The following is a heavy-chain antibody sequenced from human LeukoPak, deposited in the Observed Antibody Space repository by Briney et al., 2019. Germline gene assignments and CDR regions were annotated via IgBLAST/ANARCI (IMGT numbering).Heavy chain of an antibody. Sequence: ASVKVSSEASGYTFTGYYMQWVRQAPEQGLGWMGWINPNSGGTNYAQKFQGRVTMTRDTSASTAYMELSRLRSDDTAVYYCARDKARGGGFDYWGQGTLVTVSS. CDR2: INPNSGGT. D-gene: IGHD3-16*01. CDR1: GYTFTGYY. V-gene: IGHV1-2*02. CDR3: ARDKARGGGFDY. J-gene: IGHJ4*02.